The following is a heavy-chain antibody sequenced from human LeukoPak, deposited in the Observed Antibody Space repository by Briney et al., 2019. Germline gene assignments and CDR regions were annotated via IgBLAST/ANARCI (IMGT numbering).Heavy chain of an antibody. Sequence: GGSLRLSCAASGFTFSDYYMSRIRQAPGKGLEWVSYISSSGSTIYYADSVKGRFTISRDNAKNSLYLQMNSLRAEDMAVYYCARGAPDDYSGLTVGAFDIWGQGTMVTVSS. CDR2: ISSSGSTI. CDR3: ARGAPDDYSGLTVGAFDI. D-gene: IGHD1-26*01. V-gene: IGHV3-11*04. J-gene: IGHJ3*02. CDR1: GFTFSDYY.